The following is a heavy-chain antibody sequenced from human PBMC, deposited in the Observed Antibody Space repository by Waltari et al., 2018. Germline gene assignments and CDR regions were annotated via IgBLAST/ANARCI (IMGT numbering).Heavy chain of an antibody. V-gene: IGHV3-74*01. CDR3: ARDHGPHSDLDY. J-gene: IGHJ4*02. Sequence: EVQLVESGGGSVQPGGSLRLSCAASGFPFRSYCVARVSQAPGKGVVWVSRINSDGSSTIYADSVKGRFTISRDNAKNTLYLQMNSLRGEDTAVYYCARDHGPHSDLDYWGQGTLVTVSS. CDR2: INSDGSST. CDR1: GFPFRSYC.